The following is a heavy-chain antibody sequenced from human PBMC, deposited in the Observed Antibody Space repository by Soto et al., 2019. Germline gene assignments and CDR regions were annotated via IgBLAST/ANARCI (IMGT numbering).Heavy chain of an antibody. CDR2: IIPIFGTA. V-gene: IGHV1-69*13. J-gene: IGHJ6*02. CDR1: GGTFSSYA. CDR3: ARAGDIVVVPAALKGFNYYYYYGMDV. D-gene: IGHD2-2*01. Sequence: SVKVSCKASGGTFSSYAISWVRQAPGQGLEWMGGIIPIFGTANYAQKFQGRVTITADESTSTAYMELSSLRSEDTAVYYCARAGDIVVVPAALKGFNYYYYYGMDVWGQGTTVTVSS.